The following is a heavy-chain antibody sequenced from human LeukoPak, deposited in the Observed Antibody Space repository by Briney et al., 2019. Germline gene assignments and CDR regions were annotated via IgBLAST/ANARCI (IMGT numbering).Heavy chain of an antibody. CDR1: GFTFNKYA. V-gene: IGHV3-23*01. CDR3: AKTYYDFWSGYSTNHGGSYYFDY. CDR2: IIGSGEST. Sequence: PGGSLRLSCAASGFTFNKYAMSWVRQAPGKGLEWVSAIIGSGESTYYADSVKGRFTISRDNSKNTLYLQMNSLRAEDTAVYYCAKTYYDFWSGYSTNHGGSYYFDYWGQGTLVTVSS. D-gene: IGHD3-3*01. J-gene: IGHJ4*02.